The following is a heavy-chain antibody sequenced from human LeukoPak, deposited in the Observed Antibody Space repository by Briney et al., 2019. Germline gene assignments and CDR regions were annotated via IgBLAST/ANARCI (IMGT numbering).Heavy chain of an antibody. J-gene: IGHJ3*02. V-gene: IGHV3-30*18. CDR3: AKHRSDYVWGSYRNDAFDI. Sequence: RSLRLSCAASGFTLSRYGMHWVGQAPGKGLEWEAVISYDGRNKYYADSVKGRFTISRDNSKNPLYLQMNSLRAEDTAVYYCAKHRSDYVWGSYRNDAFDIWGQGTMVNVSS. D-gene: IGHD3-16*02. CDR2: ISYDGRNK. CDR1: GFTLSRYG.